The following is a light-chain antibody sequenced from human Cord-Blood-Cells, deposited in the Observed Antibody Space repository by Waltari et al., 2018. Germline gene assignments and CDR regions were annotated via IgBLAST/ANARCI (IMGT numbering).Light chain of an antibody. V-gene: IGKV1-33*01. CDR3: QQYDNLPLT. CDR1: QDISNY. Sequence: DIQTTRSLPSLSASVGDRVTLTCQASQDISNYLNWYQQKPGKAPKLLIYDASNLETGVPSRFSGSGSGTDFTFTISSLQPEDIATYYCQQYDNLPLTFGGGTKVEIK. CDR2: DAS. J-gene: IGKJ4*01.